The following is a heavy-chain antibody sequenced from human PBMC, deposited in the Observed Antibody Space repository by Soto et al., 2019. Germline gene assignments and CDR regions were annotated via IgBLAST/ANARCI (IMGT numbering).Heavy chain of an antibody. Sequence: ASVKVSCKASGGTFSSYAISWVRQAAGQGLEWMGRIIPIFGTANYAQKFQGRVTITADKSTSTAYMELSSLRSEDTAVYYCARDGGSWAGDDSSGYYSIWGQGTLVTVSS. CDR2: IIPIFGTA. CDR1: GGTFSSYA. J-gene: IGHJ4*02. V-gene: IGHV1-69*06. D-gene: IGHD3-22*01. CDR3: ARDGGSWAGDDSSGYYSI.